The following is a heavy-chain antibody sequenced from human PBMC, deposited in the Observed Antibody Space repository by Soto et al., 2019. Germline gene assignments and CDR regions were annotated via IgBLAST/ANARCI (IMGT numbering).Heavy chain of an antibody. CDR2: ISATGGAT. CDR3: AASMIYYNYYYMDV. Sequence: GGSLRLSCAASGFTFNNYAMSWVRQAPGKGLEWVSTISATGGATYYADSVKGRFTVSRDNSKGTLYLQMNGLRVEDTATYYCAASMIYYNYYYMDVWGEGTTVTVSS. D-gene: IGHD3-22*01. V-gene: IGHV3-23*01. CDR1: GFTFNNYA. J-gene: IGHJ6*03.